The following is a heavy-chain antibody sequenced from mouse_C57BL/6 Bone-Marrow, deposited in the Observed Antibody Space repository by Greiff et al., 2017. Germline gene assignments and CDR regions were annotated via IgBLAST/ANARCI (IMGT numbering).Heavy chain of an antibody. CDR3: ARGLRRAYYVDY. CDR1: GYTFTDYY. V-gene: IGHV1-19*01. J-gene: IGHJ2*01. Sequence: VQLQQSGPVLVKPGASVKMSCKASGYTFTDYYMNWVKQSHGKSLEWIGVINPYNGGTSYNQKFKGKATLTVDKSSSTAYMGLNSLTSADSAVYYCARGLRRAYYVDYWGQGTALTVSS. CDR2: INPYNGGT. D-gene: IGHD2-4*01.